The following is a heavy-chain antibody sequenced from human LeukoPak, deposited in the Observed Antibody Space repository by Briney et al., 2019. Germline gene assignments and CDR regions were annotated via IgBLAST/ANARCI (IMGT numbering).Heavy chain of an antibody. CDR2: VNHSGNT. Sequence: PSETLSITCAVYDGSFNAYYWNWIRQPPGKGLEWIGEVNHSGNTNYNPSLRSRVTTSVDTSKNQLSLKLNSVTAADTAVYYCARGRRVGSYSPLDNWGQGTLVTVSS. V-gene: IGHV4-34*01. CDR1: DGSFNAYY. D-gene: IGHD3-10*01. J-gene: IGHJ4*02. CDR3: ARGRRVGSYSPLDN.